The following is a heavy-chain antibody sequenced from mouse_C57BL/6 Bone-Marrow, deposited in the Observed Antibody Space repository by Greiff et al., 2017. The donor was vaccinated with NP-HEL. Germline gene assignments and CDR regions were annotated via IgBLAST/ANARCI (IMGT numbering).Heavy chain of an antibody. CDR1: GYTFTDYY. Sequence: VQLQQSGPELVKPGASVKISCKASGYTFTDYYMNWVKQSHGKSLEWIGDINPNNGGTSYNQKFKGKATLTVDKSSSTAYMELGSLTSEDSAVYYCARFKYAMDYWGQGTSVTVSS. V-gene: IGHV1-26*01. J-gene: IGHJ4*01. CDR3: ARFKYAMDY. CDR2: INPNNGGT.